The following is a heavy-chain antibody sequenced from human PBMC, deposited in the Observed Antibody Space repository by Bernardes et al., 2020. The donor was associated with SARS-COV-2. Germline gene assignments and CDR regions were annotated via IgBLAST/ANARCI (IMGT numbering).Heavy chain of an antibody. Sequence: SETLSLTCVVAGESINGGNYYWTWIRRRPGEGLEWIGYIHYSNITYFNPSLKSRVTMSVDTSKNHFSLRLHSVTAADTAMYYCARARRRGDNKWFDPWGQGSLVTVS. D-gene: IGHD3-10*01. CDR3: ARARRRGDNKWFDP. J-gene: IGHJ5*02. CDR1: GESINGGNYY. V-gene: IGHV4-31*11. CDR2: IHYSNIT.